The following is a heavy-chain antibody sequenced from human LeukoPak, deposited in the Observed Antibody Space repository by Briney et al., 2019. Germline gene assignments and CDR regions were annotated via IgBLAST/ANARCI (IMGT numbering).Heavy chain of an antibody. CDR2: IKTDGSDT. V-gene: IGHV3-74*01. J-gene: IGHJ4*02. Sequence: GGSLRLSCAASGFPFSNFWMHWVRQVPGKGLVWVSLIKTDGSDTHYAESVKGRFTVSRDNAKNMLYLQMNSLRAEDTAVYYCAKVERFLEWSPFDYWGQGTLVTVSS. CDR3: AKVERFLEWSPFDY. D-gene: IGHD3-3*01. CDR1: GFPFSNFW.